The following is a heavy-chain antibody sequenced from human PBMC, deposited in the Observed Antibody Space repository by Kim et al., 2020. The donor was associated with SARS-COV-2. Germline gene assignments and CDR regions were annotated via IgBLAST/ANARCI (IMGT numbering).Heavy chain of an antibody. J-gene: IGHJ6*02. V-gene: IGHV4-4*08. D-gene: IGHD3-10*01. Sequence: PSRKDPVTISVNATKNQFSLKLSSVTAADTAVYYCARVVGYGSGSNGMDVWGQGTTVTVSS. CDR3: ARVVGYGSGSNGMDV.